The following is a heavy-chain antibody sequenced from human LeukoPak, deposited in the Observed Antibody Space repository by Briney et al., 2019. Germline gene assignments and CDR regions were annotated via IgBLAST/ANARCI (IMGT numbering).Heavy chain of an antibody. D-gene: IGHD6-19*01. Sequence: GGSLRLSCAASGFTVSSNYMSWVRQAPGKGLEWVSVIYSGGSTYYADSVKGRFTISRDNSKNTLYLQMNSLRAEDTAVYYCAKSQYSSGWDFDYWGQGTLVTVSS. CDR1: GFTVSSNY. CDR3: AKSQYSSGWDFDY. CDR2: IYSGGST. V-gene: IGHV3-66*01. J-gene: IGHJ4*02.